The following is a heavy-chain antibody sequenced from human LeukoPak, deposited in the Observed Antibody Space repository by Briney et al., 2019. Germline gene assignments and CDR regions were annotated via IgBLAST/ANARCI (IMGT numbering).Heavy chain of an antibody. Sequence: SETLSLTCTVSGGSISSYYWSWIRQPAGKGLEWIGRIYTSGSTNYNPSLKSRVTMSVDTSKNQFSLKLSSVTAADTAVYYCAREPYYDFWSGYFSGPYHFDYWGQGTLVTVSS. D-gene: IGHD3-3*01. CDR3: AREPYYDFWSGYFSGPYHFDY. J-gene: IGHJ4*02. V-gene: IGHV4-4*07. CDR1: GGSISSYY. CDR2: IYTSGST.